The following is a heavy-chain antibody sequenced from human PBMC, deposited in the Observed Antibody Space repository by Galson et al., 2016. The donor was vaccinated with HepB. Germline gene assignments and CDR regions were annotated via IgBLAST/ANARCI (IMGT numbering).Heavy chain of an antibody. CDR2: SIPFFGTS. CDR1: GITFSRLS. V-gene: IGHV1-69*13. J-gene: IGHJ5*02. D-gene: IGHD4-17*01. Sequence: SVKVSCKASGITFSRLSVTWVRQAPGQGLEWMGTSIPFFGTSNYAQRFQGRVAMTADESTTTVYMELSSLRSDDTAVYYCARDNGDYGGPNYYDPWGQGTLVTVPS. CDR3: ARDNGDYGGPNYYDP.